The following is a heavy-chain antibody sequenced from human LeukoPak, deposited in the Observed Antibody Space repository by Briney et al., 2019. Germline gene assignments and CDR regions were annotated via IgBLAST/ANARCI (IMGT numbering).Heavy chain of an antibody. CDR3: AKDVYGDYGGLDY. V-gene: IGHV3-23*01. CDR1: GFPFITYA. D-gene: IGHD4-17*01. J-gene: IGHJ4*02. Sequence: PGGSLRLSCAASGFPFITYAMTWFRQAPGKGLPWVSSIRGSDGSTYYADSVKGRFAISRDNSKNTLYLQMNSLRAEDAAVYYCAKDVYGDYGGLDYWGQGTLVTVS. CDR2: IRGSDGST.